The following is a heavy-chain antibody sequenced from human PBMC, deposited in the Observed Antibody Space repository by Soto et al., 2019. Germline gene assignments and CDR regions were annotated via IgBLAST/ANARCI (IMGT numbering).Heavy chain of an antibody. J-gene: IGHJ4*02. CDR3: ARDLFDY. CDR2: INEDGSEK. Sequence: EVQLVESGGGLVQPGGPLRLSCAASGFTFSNYWMNWVRQAPGKGLEWVANINEDGSEKYYVDSAKGRFTISRDNAKNSLYLQMSSLRAEDTAVYYCARDLFDYWGQGTLVTVSS. V-gene: IGHV3-7*01. CDR1: GFTFSNYW.